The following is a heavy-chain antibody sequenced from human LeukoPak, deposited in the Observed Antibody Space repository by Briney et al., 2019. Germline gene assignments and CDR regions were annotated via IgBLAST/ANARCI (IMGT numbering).Heavy chain of an antibody. J-gene: IGHJ4*02. CDR3: ARGHTAVTRHFDF. CDR1: GFTFTTYS. V-gene: IGHV3-21*01. Sequence: GGSLRLSCEASGFTFTTYSMTWVRHALGKGLEWVSIISSGSSAIFSAHALKGRFTISRDDAKNLLYLDMNSLRAEDTAVYYCARGHTAVTRHFDFWGQGTLVTVYS. CDR2: ISSGSSAI. D-gene: IGHD4-17*01.